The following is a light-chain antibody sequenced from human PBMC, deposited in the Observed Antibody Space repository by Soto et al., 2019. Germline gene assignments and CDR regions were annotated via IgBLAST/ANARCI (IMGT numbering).Light chain of an antibody. CDR1: SSDVGGYDQ. Sequence: QSALTQPASVSGSPGQSIAISCTGTSSDVGGYDQVSWYQQHPGKAPKPMIYAVTTRPSGVSNRFSGSKSGNTASLTISGLQAEDEADYYCSSYTGSGTFFGGGTKVTVL. CDR3: SSYTGSGTF. J-gene: IGLJ2*01. CDR2: AVT. V-gene: IGLV2-14*01.